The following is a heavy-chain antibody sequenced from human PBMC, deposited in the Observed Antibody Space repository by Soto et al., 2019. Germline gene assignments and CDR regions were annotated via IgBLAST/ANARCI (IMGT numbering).Heavy chain of an antibody. CDR1: VFTFISYA. Sequence: GGSLRLSCASSVFTFISYAMSWVRQAPGKGLEWVSAISGSGGSTYYADSVKGRFTISRDNSENTLYLQMNSLRAEDTAVYYCAKEPYDILTGYYRGNWFDPWGQGTLVTVSS. CDR2: ISGSGGST. V-gene: IGHV3-23*01. CDR3: AKEPYDILTGYYRGNWFDP. D-gene: IGHD3-9*01. J-gene: IGHJ5*02.